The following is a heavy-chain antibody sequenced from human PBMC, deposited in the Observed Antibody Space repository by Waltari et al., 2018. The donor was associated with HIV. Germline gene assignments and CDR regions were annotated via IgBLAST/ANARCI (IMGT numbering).Heavy chain of an antibody. CDR1: GGSVINSDYY. V-gene: IGHV4-39*01. D-gene: IGHD2-8*01. CDR2: IYYTGTT. CDR3: ARRPRMAAFYLYYGMDV. Sequence: QLQLQQSGPGLVKPSETLSLTCTVSGGSVINSDYYWDFIRQSPGKGIEWIGNIYYTGTTFYNPSLKSRGTMSADLSRNQFSLSLNSVTAADTAIYYCARRPRMAAFYLYYGMDVWGQGTTVTVSS. J-gene: IGHJ6*02.